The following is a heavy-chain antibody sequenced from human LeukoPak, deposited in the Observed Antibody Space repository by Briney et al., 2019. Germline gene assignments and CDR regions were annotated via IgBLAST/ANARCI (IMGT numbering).Heavy chain of an antibody. D-gene: IGHD5-18*01. CDR1: GYTFPTYG. CDR3: ARRVDTAMAFDY. CDR2: ISAYNGNT. V-gene: IGHV1-18*01. Sequence: GASVKVSCKPSGYTFPTYGLSWVRQAPGHGLAWMGWISAYNGNTNYAQKLQGRVTMTTDTATSTAYMELRSLRSDDTAVYYCARRVDTAMAFDYWGQGTLVTVSS. J-gene: IGHJ4*02.